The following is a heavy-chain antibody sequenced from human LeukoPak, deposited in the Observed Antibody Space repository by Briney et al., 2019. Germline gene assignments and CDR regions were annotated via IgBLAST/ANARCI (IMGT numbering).Heavy chain of an antibody. CDR3: ARDRGYSGYDYYGMDV. Sequence: SETLSLTCTVSGGSTSRYYWNWIRQPPGKGLEWIGYIYYTGDTNYTPSLKSRVTISVDTSKTQFSLKLTSVTAADTAVYYCARDRGYSGYDYYGMDVWGQGTTVTVSS. V-gene: IGHV4-59*01. CDR1: GGSTSRYY. CDR2: IYYTGDT. J-gene: IGHJ6*02. D-gene: IGHD5-12*01.